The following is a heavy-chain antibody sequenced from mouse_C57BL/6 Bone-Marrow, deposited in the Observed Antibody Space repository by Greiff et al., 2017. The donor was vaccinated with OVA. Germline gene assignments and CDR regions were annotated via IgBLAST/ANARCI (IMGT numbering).Heavy chain of an antibody. CDR3: ARVSGVFFSY. V-gene: IGHV3-6*01. D-gene: IGHD4-1*01. CDR2: ISYDGSN. J-gene: IGHJ3*01. CDR1: GYSITSGYY. Sequence: EVKLQESGPGLVKPSQSLSLTCSVTGYSITSGYYWNWIRQFPGNKLEWMGYISYDGSNNYNPSLKNRISITRDTSKNQFFLKLNSVTTEDTATYYCARVSGVFFSYWGQGTLVTVSA.